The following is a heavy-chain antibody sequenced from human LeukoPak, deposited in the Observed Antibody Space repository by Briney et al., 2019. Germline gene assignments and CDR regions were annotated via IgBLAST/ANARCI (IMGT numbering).Heavy chain of an antibody. D-gene: IGHD3-22*01. Sequence: SVKVSCKASGGTFSSYAISWVRQAPGQGLEWMGRIIPILGTANYAQKFQGRVTITADESTSTAYMELSSLRSEDTAVYYCARGPRRGSGYFKRAFDIWGQGTMVTVSS. CDR1: GGTFSSYA. CDR3: ARGPRRGSGYFKRAFDI. V-gene: IGHV1-69*11. J-gene: IGHJ3*02. CDR2: IIPILGTA.